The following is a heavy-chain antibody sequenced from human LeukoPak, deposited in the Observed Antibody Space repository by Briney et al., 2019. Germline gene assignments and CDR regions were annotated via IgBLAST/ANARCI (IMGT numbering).Heavy chain of an antibody. J-gene: IGHJ4*02. V-gene: IGHV1-2*06. CDR1: GGTFSSYA. Sequence: GSSVKVSCKASGGTFSSYAISWVRQAPGQGLEWMGRINPNSGGTNYAQNFQGRVTMTRDTSISTAYMELSRLRSDDTAVYYCARDMGGSYPYWGQGTLVTVSS. D-gene: IGHD1-26*01. CDR2: INPNSGGT. CDR3: ARDMGGSYPY.